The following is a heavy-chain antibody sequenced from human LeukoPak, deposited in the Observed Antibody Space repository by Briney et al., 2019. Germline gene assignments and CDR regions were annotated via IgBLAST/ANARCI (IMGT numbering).Heavy chain of an antibody. D-gene: IGHD3-3*01. J-gene: IGHJ4*02. Sequence: GGSLRLSCAASGFTFTSYALSWVRQAPGKRLEWVSIFTSSSDTYYADAVQGRFTISRDTSKNTLYLQMNSLRADDTAVYYCAKRFSQGGGLGYFFDNWGQGTPVTVSS. V-gene: IGHV3-23*01. CDR2: FTSSSDT. CDR1: GFTFTSYA. CDR3: AKRFSQGGGLGYFFDN.